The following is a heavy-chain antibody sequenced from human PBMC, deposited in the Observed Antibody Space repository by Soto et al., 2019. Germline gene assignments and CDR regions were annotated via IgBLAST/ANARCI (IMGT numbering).Heavy chain of an antibody. V-gene: IGHV4-61*01. D-gene: IGHD1-1*01. Sequence: SATLSLTCSVSGGSMTTGSYFCSWIRQPPGKGLEWIGYVFRSGSINYSPSFKSRVTISIDTSKNQFSLMLKSVTAADTAVYFCARARNRYFDYWGQGALVTVPQ. CDR2: VFRSGSI. CDR3: ARARNRYFDY. J-gene: IGHJ4*02. CDR1: GGSMTTGSYF.